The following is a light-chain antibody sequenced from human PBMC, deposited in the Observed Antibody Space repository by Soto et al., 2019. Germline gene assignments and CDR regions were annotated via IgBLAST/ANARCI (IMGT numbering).Light chain of an antibody. V-gene: IGKV3-11*01. CDR1: QSVSSS. J-gene: IGKJ4*01. CDR2: DAS. Sequence: EIVLTQSPATLSLSPGNRATLSCRASQSVSSSLAWYQHQPGQAPRLLIYDASNRATGIPARFSGGGSGTHFTLSISSLEPEDFAVYYCQQRSNWPSVTFGGGTKLEIK. CDR3: QQRSNWPSVT.